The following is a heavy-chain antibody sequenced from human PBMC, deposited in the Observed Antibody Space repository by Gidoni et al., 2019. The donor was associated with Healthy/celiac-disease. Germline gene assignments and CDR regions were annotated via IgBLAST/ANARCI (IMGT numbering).Heavy chain of an antibody. CDR2: IYYSGST. CDR3: ARGYSSGWYNY. J-gene: IGHJ4*02. V-gene: IGHV4-59*01. CDR1: GGSIGSYY. Sequence: QVQLQESGPGLVKPSETLSLTCTVSGGSIGSYYWCWIRQHPGKGLEWIGYIYYSGSTNYNPSLKSRVTISVDTSKTQFSLKLSSVTAADTAVYYCARGYSSGWYNYWGQGTLVTVSS. D-gene: IGHD6-19*01.